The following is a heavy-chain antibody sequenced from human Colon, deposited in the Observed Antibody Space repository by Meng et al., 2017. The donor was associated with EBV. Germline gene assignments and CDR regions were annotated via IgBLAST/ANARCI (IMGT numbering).Heavy chain of an antibody. Sequence: ELVVESGGALGKPCGSPRLTCAASGFAFLGCHVMGMRQAPGKGLEWVSYISSSGLTSYYTDSVKGRFTIFRDNAGNSLYLQMKSLRAEDTAVYYCVNYDFWSVPVWGQGTLVTVSS. CDR3: VNYDFWSVPV. V-gene: IGHV3-11*04. CDR2: ISSSGLTS. CDR1: GFAFLGCH. D-gene: IGHD3-3*01. J-gene: IGHJ4*02.